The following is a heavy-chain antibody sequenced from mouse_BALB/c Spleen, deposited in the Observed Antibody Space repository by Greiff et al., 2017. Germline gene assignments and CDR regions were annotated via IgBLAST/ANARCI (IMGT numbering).Heavy chain of an antibody. CDR1: GYTFTSYY. J-gene: IGHJ2*01. V-gene: IGHV1S81*02. CDR2: INPSNGRT. CDR3: ARGEY. Sequence: QVQLQQSGAELVKPGASVKLSCKASGYTFTSYYMYWVKQRPGQGLEWIGEINPSNGRTNYNEKFKSKATLTVDKSSSTAYMQLSSLTSEDSAVYYCARGEYWGQGTTLTVSS.